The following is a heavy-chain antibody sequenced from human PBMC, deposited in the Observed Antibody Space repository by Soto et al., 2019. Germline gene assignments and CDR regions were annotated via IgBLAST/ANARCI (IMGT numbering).Heavy chain of an antibody. Sequence: GASVKVSCKASGYTFTSYYMHWVRQAPGQGLEWMGIINPSGGSTSYAQKFQGRVTMTRDTSTSTVYMELSSLRAEDTAVYYCVRSPIYGGYVSYVDYWGQGTLVTVSS. J-gene: IGHJ4*02. CDR1: GYTFTSYY. V-gene: IGHV1-46*01. CDR2: INPSGGST. D-gene: IGHD5-12*01. CDR3: VRSPIYGGYVSYVDY.